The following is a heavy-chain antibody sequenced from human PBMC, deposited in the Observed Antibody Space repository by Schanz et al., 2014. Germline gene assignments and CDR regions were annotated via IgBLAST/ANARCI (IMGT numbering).Heavy chain of an antibody. V-gene: IGHV3-11*05. J-gene: IGHJ4*02. D-gene: IGHD6-19*01. Sequence: GGSLRLSCAASGFTFSDYYMAWIRQAPGKGLEWVSHISGSSIHKNYADSVKGRFSISRDNAKNSLYLQMNSLRVEDTAVYYCARDLISSGWYGWGQGTLVTVSS. CDR2: ISGSSIHK. CDR1: GFTFSDYY. CDR3: ARDLISSGWYG.